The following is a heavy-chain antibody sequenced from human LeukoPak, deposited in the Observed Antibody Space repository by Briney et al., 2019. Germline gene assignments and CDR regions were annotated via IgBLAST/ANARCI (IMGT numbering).Heavy chain of an antibody. Sequence: GGSLRLSCAASGFTFSSYWMSWVRQAPGKGLELVANIKEDGGQKDYVDSVKGRFTISRDNAKNSLYLQVNTLRAEDTAVYYCARGPAYCGADCYCYFVYWGQGALVTVSP. D-gene: IGHD2-21*02. CDR1: GFTFSSYW. J-gene: IGHJ4*02. CDR2: IKEDGGQK. CDR3: ARGPAYCGADCYCYFVY. V-gene: IGHV3-7*04.